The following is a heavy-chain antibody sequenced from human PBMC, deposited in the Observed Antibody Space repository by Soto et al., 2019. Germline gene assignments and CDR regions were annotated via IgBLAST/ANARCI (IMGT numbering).Heavy chain of an antibody. CDR2: INMGGRDT. Sequence: GGSLRLSCAASGFTFSFPWMHWFRQAPGRGRSWFPRINMGGRDTTYADSVKGRFTISRDNAKNTLYLQMNSLRAEDTAVYYCARGMTTVISRPLDHWGQGTLVTVSS. D-gene: IGHD4-17*01. V-gene: IGHV3-74*01. CDR1: GFTFSFPW. J-gene: IGHJ4*02. CDR3: ARGMTTVISRPLDH.